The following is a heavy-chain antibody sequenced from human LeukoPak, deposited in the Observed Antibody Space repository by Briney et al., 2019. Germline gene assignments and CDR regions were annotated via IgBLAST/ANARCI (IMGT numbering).Heavy chain of an antibody. J-gene: IGHJ3*02. CDR1: GGSFSGYY. V-gene: IGHV4-59*10. Sequence: SETLSLTCAVYGGSFSGYYWSWIRQPAGKGLEWIGRIYTSGSTNYNPSLKSRVTMSVDTSKNQFSLKLSPVTAADTAVYYCARVGHRDAFDIWGQGTMVTVSS. CDR2: IYTSGST. CDR3: ARVGHRDAFDI.